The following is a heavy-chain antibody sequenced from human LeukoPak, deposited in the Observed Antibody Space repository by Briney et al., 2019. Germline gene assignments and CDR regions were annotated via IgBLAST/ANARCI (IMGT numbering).Heavy chain of an antibody. Sequence: PGRSLRLSCAASGFTFSTYAMSWVRHAPGKGLEWVSGIVGSDGSTYYADSVKGRFTIPRDNSKRTLYLQMNSLRAEDTAVYYCAKDGQPDNGWDLDYWGQGTLVTVSS. CDR1: GFTFSTYA. J-gene: IGHJ4*02. D-gene: IGHD6-19*01. CDR2: IVGSDGST. CDR3: AKDGQPDNGWDLDY. V-gene: IGHV3-23*01.